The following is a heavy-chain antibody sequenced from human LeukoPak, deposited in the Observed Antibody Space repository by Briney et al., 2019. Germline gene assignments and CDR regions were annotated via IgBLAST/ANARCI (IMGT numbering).Heavy chain of an antibody. D-gene: IGHD4-17*01. CDR1: GSSISSYY. CDR2: MHYTGIT. V-gene: IGHV4-59*01. J-gene: IGHJ4*02. Sequence: SETLSLTCTISGSSISSYYWSWIRQPPGKGLEWIGYMHYTGITNYNPSLNSRLSISIDPSKNQFSLKLRSVTAADTAVYLCARAQNYGDYDYWGQGTLVTVSS. CDR3: ARAQNYGDYDY.